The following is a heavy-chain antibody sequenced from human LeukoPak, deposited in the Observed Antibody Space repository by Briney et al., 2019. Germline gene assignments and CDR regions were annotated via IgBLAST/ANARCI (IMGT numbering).Heavy chain of an antibody. D-gene: IGHD3-10*01. CDR2: INPNSGDT. Sequence: ASVKVSSKPSQYTFTVYHTHSVRLAPGQGLEWMAWINPNSGDTNYAQKFQGRVTMTRDTAISTVYMEVSSLRSDETAVYYCARDYGDSTYFEYWGQGTLVTVSS. J-gene: IGHJ1*01. CDR1: QYTFTVYH. CDR3: ARDYGDSTYFEY. V-gene: IGHV1-2*02.